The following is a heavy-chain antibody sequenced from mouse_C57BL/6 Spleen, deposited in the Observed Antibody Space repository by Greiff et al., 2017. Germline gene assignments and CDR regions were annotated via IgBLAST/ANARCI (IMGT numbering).Heavy chain of an antibody. J-gene: IGHJ4*01. CDR1: GYTFTEYT. V-gene: IGHV1-62-2*01. CDR3: ARHEDFDGSSYCAMDY. Sequence: QVQLQQSGAELVKPGASVKLSCKASGYTFTEYTIHWVKQRSGQGLEWIGWFYPGRGSIKYNEKFKDKATLTADKSSSTVYMELSRLTSEDSAVFFCARHEDFDGSSYCAMDYWGQGTSVTVSS. D-gene: IGHD1-1*01. CDR2: FYPGRGSI.